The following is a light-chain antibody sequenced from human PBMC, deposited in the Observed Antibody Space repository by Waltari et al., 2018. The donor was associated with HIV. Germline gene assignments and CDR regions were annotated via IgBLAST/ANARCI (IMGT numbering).Light chain of an antibody. CDR1: SSDIGSNA. J-gene: IGLJ2*01. Sequence: QSVLTQPPSASETPGQRVAISCSGSSSDIGSNAVNWYQQLPGTAPKLLIYSNNQRPSGVPDRVSGSKSGTSASLAISGLQSEDGADYYCAAWDDSLNGPHVVFGGGTKLTVL. V-gene: IGLV1-44*01. CDR3: AAWDDSLNGPHVV. CDR2: SNN.